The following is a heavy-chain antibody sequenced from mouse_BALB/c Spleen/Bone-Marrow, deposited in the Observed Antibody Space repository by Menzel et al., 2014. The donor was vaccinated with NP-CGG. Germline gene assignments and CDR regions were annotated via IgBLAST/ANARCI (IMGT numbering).Heavy chain of an antibody. D-gene: IGHD1-2*01. J-gene: IGHJ4*01. Sequence: EVQGVESGGGLVKPGGSLKLSCAASGFTFSSYAMSWVRQSPERRLEWVAEISSGGSYTYYPDTVTGRFTISRDNAKNTLFLQMTSLRSEDTAMYYCARGVYGYVKYAMDYWGQGTSVTVSS. CDR3: ARGVYGYVKYAMDY. CDR2: ISSGGSYT. V-gene: IGHV5-9-4*01. CDR1: GFTFSSYA.